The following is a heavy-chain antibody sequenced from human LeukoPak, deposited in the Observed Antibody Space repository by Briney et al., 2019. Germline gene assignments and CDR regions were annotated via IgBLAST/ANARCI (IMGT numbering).Heavy chain of an antibody. CDR2: ISGDYGYT. J-gene: IGHJ4*02. Sequence: ASVKVSCKASGYTFNSYGISWIRQAPGQGPEWMGWISGDYGYTKYAQKFQGRVTMTKDTSTDTSYMELRSLRSDDTAVYYCARNKTTGGGGFDYWGQGTLITVSS. D-gene: IGHD3-16*01. CDR1: GYTFNSYG. V-gene: IGHV1-18*04. CDR3: ARNKTTGGGGFDY.